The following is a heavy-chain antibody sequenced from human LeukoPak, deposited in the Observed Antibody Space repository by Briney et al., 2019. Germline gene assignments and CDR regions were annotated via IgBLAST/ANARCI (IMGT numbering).Heavy chain of an antibody. CDR3: ARGGNLDRIDY. D-gene: IGHD3/OR15-3a*01. V-gene: IGHV3-23*01. CDR2: ISGTGDST. CDR1: EFTFSTYV. Sequence: GGSLRLSCAASEFTFSTYVMSWVRQAPGKGLEWVSAISGTGDSTYYADPVKGRFTISRDNSKNTLYLQMNSLRAEDTAVYYCARGGNLDRIDYWGQGTLVTVSS. J-gene: IGHJ4*02.